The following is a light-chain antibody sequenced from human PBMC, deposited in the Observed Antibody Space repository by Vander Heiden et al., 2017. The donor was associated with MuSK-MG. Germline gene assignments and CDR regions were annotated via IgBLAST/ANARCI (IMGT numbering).Light chain of an antibody. J-gene: IGKJ2*01. CDR3: QQRRSWPRT. CDR1: QSIDSY. Sequence: EIGLTQSPATLSLSPGERATLSCRASQSIDSYLAWYQQKPGQPPRLLIYEASNRATGIPARFSGSGSGTDFTLTINSLEPEDFAVYYCQQRRSWPRTFGQGTKLEIK. V-gene: IGKV3-11*01. CDR2: EAS.